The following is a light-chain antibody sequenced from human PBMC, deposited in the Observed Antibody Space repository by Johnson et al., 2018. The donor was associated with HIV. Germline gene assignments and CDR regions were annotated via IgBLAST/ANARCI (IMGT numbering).Light chain of an antibody. Sequence: QSVLSQPPSVSAAPGQKVTISCSGNGSNIGNNYVSWYQHLPGTAPKLFIYENNKRPSGIPDRFSGSKSGTSAHLGIPGLRTGDEADYYCGTWDSGRVAVYVFGPGTKVTVL. V-gene: IGLV1-51*02. CDR2: ENN. CDR1: GSNIGNNY. J-gene: IGLJ1*01. CDR3: GTWDSGRVAVYV.